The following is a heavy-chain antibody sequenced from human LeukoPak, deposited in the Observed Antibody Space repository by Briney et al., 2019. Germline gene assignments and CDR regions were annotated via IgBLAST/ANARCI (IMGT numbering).Heavy chain of an antibody. CDR2: IYYNGNT. D-gene: IGHD4/OR15-4a*01. CDR1: GGSISPYY. CDR3: ARFGYDYGLDY. V-gene: IGHV4-59*01. J-gene: IGHJ4*02. Sequence: SGTLSLTCTVSGGSISPYYWSWIRQPPGKGLEWIGYIYYNGNTNYNPSLKSRVTISVDTSKNQFSLKLSSVTAADTAVYYCARFGYDYGLDYWGQGTLVTVSS.